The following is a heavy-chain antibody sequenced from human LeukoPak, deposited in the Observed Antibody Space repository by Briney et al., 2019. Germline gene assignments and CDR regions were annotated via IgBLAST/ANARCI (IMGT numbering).Heavy chain of an antibody. Sequence: GGSLRLSCAASGFTFSAYAISWVRQAPGKGLEWVSAISGSGGITYYADSVKGRFTISRGNSKNTLYLQMNSLRAEDTAVYYCAKHDPRRVVITNWFDPWGLGTLVTVSS. D-gene: IGHD3-22*01. V-gene: IGHV3-23*01. CDR2: ISGSGGIT. CDR1: GFTFSAYA. CDR3: AKHDPRRVVITNWFDP. J-gene: IGHJ5*02.